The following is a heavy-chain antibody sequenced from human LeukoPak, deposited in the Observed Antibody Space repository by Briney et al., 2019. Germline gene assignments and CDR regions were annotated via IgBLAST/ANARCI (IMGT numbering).Heavy chain of an antibody. J-gene: IGHJ4*02. CDR2: IRYDGSNK. CDR1: GFTFSSYG. V-gene: IGHV3-30*02. Sequence: PGGSLRLSCAASGFTFSSYGMHWVRQAPGKGLEWVAFIRYDGSNKYYADSVKGRFTISRDNSKNTLYLQMNSLRAEDTAVYYCAKDAGPYSSSWYYFDYWGQGTLVTVSS. D-gene: IGHD6-13*01. CDR3: AKDAGPYSSSWYYFDY.